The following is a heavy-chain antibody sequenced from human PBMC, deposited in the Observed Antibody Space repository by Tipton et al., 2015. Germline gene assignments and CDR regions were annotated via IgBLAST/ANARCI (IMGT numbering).Heavy chain of an antibody. Sequence: SLRLSCAASEFTFSDYYMNWIRQAPGKGLEWVSYISSSGSPIYYADSVKGRFTISRDNAKNSLYLQMNSLRVEDTAVYYCAKSLVSGDHQANPYYGMDVWGQGTTVTVSS. V-gene: IGHV3-11*01. J-gene: IGHJ6*02. D-gene: IGHD2-21*01. CDR1: EFTFSDYY. CDR2: ISSSGSPI. CDR3: AKSLVSGDHQANPYYGMDV.